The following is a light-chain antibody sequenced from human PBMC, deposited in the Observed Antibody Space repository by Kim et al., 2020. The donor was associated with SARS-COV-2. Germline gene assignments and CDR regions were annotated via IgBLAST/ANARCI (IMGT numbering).Light chain of an antibody. CDR2: TAS. CDR3: HQTYSTPYT. J-gene: IGKJ2*01. Sequence: SASVGDRVTITCRASQTITNCLHWYQQKPGIAPKFLISTASNLQDGVPSRFSGSGSVTGFTLTIDSLQPEDFATYHCHQTYSTPYTFGQGTKLEI. CDR1: QTITNC. V-gene: IGKV1-39*01.